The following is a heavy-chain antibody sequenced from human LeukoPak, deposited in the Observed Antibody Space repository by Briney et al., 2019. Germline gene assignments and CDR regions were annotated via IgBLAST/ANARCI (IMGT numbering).Heavy chain of an antibody. CDR2: INPSGGST. V-gene: IGHV1-46*01. D-gene: IGHD5-24*01. Sequence: GASVKVXCKASGYTFTSYYMHWVRQAPGQGLEWMGIINPSGGSTSYAQKFQGRVTMTRDTSTSTVYMELSSLRSEDTAVYYCARSRWLQMGPYYFDYWGQGTLVTVSS. J-gene: IGHJ4*02. CDR3: ARSRWLQMGPYYFDY. CDR1: GYTFTSYY.